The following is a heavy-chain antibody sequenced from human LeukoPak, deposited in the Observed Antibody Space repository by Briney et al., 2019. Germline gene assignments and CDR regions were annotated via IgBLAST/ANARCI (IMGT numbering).Heavy chain of an antibody. CDR3: AREFYEWELPTFDY. J-gene: IGHJ4*02. V-gene: IGHV4-4*07. D-gene: IGHD1-26*01. CDR1: GGSSSSYY. Sequence: SETLSLTCTVSGGSSSSYYWSWIRQPAGKGLEWIGRIYTSGSTNYNPSLKSRVTMSVDTSKNQFSLKLSSVTAADTAVYYCAREFYEWELPTFDYWGQGTLVTVSS. CDR2: IYTSGST.